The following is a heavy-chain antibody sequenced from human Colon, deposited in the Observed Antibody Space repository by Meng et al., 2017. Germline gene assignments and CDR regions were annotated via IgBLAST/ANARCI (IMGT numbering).Heavy chain of an antibody. CDR2: ISTDGTRI. CDR1: GFTFSNYW. CDR3: ARSADY. V-gene: IGHV3-74*01. Sequence: GESLKISCAASGFTFSNYWMHWVRQAPGKGLEWVSHISTDGTRITYADSVKGRFTISRDNAKTTLYLQMNSLRAEDTAVYYCARSADYWGQGTLVTVSS. J-gene: IGHJ4*02.